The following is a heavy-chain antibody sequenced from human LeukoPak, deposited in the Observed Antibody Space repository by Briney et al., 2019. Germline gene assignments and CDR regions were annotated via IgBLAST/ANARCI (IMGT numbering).Heavy chain of an antibody. CDR3: ATFGGGYYNLFDY. V-gene: IGHV3-30*02. CDR2: IRYDGSNK. Sequence: GGSLRLSCAASGFTFSSYGMHWVRQAPGKGLEWVAFIRYDGSNKYYADSVKGRFTISRDNSKNTLYLQMNSLRAEDTAVYYCATFGGGYYNLFDYWGQGTLVTVSS. CDR1: GFTFSSYG. J-gene: IGHJ4*02. D-gene: IGHD3-22*01.